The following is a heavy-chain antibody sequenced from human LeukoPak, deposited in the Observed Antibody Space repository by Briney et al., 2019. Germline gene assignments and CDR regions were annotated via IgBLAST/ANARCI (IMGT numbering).Heavy chain of an antibody. CDR2: INHSEST. CDR3: ARGLFANGDY. V-gene: IGHV4-34*01. Sequence: SETLSLTCAVHGGSFSGYYWSRIRQPPGKGLEWMGEINHSESTNYNPSLKRRVTISVDTSKNQFSLKLSSVTAADTAVYYCARGLFANGDYWGQGTLVTVSS. J-gene: IGHJ4*02. D-gene: IGHD1-1*01. CDR1: GGSFSGYY.